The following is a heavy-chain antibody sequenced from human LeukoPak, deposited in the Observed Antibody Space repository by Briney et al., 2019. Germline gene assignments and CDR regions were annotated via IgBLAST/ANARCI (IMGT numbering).Heavy chain of an antibody. CDR3: AREERYYDRSFDY. V-gene: IGHV4-31*03. CDR1: GGSISSGGYY. Sequence: PSETLSLTCTVSGGSISSGGYYWRWIRQHPGKGLEWIGYIYYSGSTYYNPSLKSRVTISVDTSKNQFSLKLSSVTAADTAVYYCAREERYYDRSFDYWGQGTLVTVSS. D-gene: IGHD3-22*01. CDR2: IYYSGST. J-gene: IGHJ4*02.